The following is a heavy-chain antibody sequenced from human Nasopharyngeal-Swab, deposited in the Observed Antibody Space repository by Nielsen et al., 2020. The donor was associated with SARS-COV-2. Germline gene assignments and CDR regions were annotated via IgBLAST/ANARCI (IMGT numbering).Heavy chain of an antibody. CDR1: GFTFSSYW. J-gene: IGHJ6*02. V-gene: IGHV3-21*01. CDR3: ARITVAVDYYYGMDV. Sequence: GESLKISCAASGFTFSSYWMHWVRQAPGKGLEWVSSISSSSSYIYYADSVKGRFTISRDNAKNSLYLQMNSLRAEDTAVYYCARITVAVDYYYGMDVWGQGTTVTVSS. D-gene: IGHD6-19*01. CDR2: ISSSSSYI.